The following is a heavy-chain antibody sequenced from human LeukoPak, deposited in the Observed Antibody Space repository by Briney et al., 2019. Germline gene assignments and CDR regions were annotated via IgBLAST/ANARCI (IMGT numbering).Heavy chain of an antibody. Sequence: SETLSLTCTVSGGSISSYYWDWIRQPPGKRMEWIGYIYYSGSTNYNPSLKSRVTISADTSKNQFSLKLSSVTAADTAVYYCARGEYSSSSRDYGMDVWGQGTTVTVSS. D-gene: IGHD6-6*01. CDR3: ARGEYSSSSRDYGMDV. J-gene: IGHJ6*02. CDR2: IYYSGST. V-gene: IGHV4-59*08. CDR1: GGSISSYY.